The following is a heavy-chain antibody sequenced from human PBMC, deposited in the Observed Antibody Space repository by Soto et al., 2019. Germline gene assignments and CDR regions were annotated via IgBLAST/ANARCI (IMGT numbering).Heavy chain of an antibody. J-gene: IGHJ4*02. Sequence: SQTLSLTCVISGDSVSSNSAAWNSIRQSPSRGLEWLGRTYYRSKWYSDYAASVESRITVNPDTSKNHFSLQLNSVTPEDTAVYYCARGEQYSGRIFDYWGQGTLVTVSS. D-gene: IGHD1-26*01. CDR3: ARGEQYSGRIFDY. V-gene: IGHV6-1*01. CDR1: GDSVSSNSAA. CDR2: TYYRSKWYS.